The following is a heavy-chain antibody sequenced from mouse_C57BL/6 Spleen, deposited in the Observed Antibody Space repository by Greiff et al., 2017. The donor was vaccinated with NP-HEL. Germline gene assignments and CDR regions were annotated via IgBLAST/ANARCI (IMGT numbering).Heavy chain of an antibody. CDR2: IDPETGGT. D-gene: IGHD2-1*01. CDR1: GYTFTDYE. V-gene: IGHV1-15*01. J-gene: IGHJ2*01. CDR3: TRVGGKGYFDY. Sequence: QVQLQQSGAELVRPGASVTLSCKASGYTFTDYEMHWVKQTPVHGLEWIGAIDPETGGTAYNQKFKGKAILTADKSSSTAYMELRSLTSEDSAVYYCTRVGGKGYFDYWGQGTTLTVSS.